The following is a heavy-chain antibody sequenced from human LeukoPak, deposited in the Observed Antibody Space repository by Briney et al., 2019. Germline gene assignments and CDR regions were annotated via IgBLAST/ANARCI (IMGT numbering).Heavy chain of an antibody. CDR1: GYTFTSYG. CDR3: ARENYYDSSGYYYPFDY. V-gene: IGHV1-18*01. CDR2: ISAYNGNT. Sequence: ASVKASCKASGYTFTSYGISWVRQAPGQGLEWMGWISAYNGNTNYAQKLQGRVTMTTDTSTSTAYMELRSLRSDDTAVYYCARENYYDSSGYYYPFDYWGQGTLVTVSS. J-gene: IGHJ4*02. D-gene: IGHD3-22*01.